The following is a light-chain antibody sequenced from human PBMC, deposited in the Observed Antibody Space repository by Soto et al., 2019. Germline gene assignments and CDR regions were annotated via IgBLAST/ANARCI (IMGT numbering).Light chain of an antibody. J-gene: IGKJ1*01. CDR3: QQYSSSAT. V-gene: IGKV1-5*01. CDR2: GAS. Sequence: DIVMTQSPSSLSASVGDRVTITCRASQNIDNYLNWDQQKPGKAPKLLIYGASSLEGGVPSRFSGSGSGTDFILTISSLQPDDFATYYCQQYSSSATFGQGTKVDIK. CDR1: QNIDNY.